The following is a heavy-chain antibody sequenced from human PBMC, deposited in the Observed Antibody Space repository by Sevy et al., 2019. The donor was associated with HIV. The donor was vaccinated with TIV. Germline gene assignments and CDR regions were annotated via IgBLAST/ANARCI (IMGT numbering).Heavy chain of an antibody. V-gene: IGHV3-21*01. J-gene: IGHJ6*03. CDR2: ISSSSSYI. CDR1: GFTFSSYS. Sequence: GGSLRLSCAASGFTFSSYSMNWVRQAPGKGLEWVSSISSSSSYIYYADSVKGRFTISRDNAKNSLYLQMNSLRAEDTAVYYCAKDGDGYNSNYYYYMDVWGKGTTVTVSS. D-gene: IGHD5-12*01. CDR3: AKDGDGYNSNYYYYMDV.